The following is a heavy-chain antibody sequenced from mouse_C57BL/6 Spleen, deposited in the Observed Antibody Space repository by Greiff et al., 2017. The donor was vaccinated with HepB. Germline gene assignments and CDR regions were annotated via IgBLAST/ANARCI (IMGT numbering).Heavy chain of an antibody. CDR2: IHPNSGST. J-gene: IGHJ3*01. V-gene: IGHV1-64*01. CDR3: ARGDYDYVFAY. D-gene: IGHD2-4*01. CDR1: GYTFTSYW. Sequence: VQLQQPGAELVKPGASVKLSCKASGYTFTSYWMHWVKQRLGQGLEWIGMIHPNSGSTNYNEKFKSKATLTVDKSSSTAYMQLSSLTSEDSAVYYCARGDYDYVFAYWGQGTLVTVSA.